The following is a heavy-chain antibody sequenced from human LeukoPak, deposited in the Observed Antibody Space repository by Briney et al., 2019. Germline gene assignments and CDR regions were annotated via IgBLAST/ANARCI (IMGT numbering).Heavy chain of an antibody. Sequence: AGGSLRLSCAASGFTFSSYEMNWVRQAPGKGLEWVSYITSSGSTIYYADSVKGRFTISRDNAKNSLYLQMNSLRAEDTAVYHCAIPTYYYDSSGQGYWGQGTLVTVSS. CDR3: AIPTYYYDSSGQGY. V-gene: IGHV3-48*03. CDR2: ITSSGSTI. CDR1: GFTFSSYE. D-gene: IGHD3-22*01. J-gene: IGHJ4*02.